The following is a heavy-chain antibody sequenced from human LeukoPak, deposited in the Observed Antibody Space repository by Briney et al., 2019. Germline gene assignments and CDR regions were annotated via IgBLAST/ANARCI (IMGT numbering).Heavy chain of an antibody. CDR2: ISGSGSKT. J-gene: IGHJ4*02. D-gene: IGHD3-3*01. V-gene: IGHV3-23*01. CDR1: GFTFTSYA. CDR3: AKWGFLEWLLSMFDY. Sequence: PGGSLRLSCTASGFTFTSYAMSWVRQAPGKGLEWVSAISGSGSKTYYAASVKGRFTISRDNSENTVYLQMNSLRAEDTAVYYCAKWGFLEWLLSMFDYWGQGTLVTVSS.